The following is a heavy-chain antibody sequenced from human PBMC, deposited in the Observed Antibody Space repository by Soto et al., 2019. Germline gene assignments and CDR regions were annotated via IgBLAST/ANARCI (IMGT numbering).Heavy chain of an antibody. V-gene: IGHV4-39*01. CDR2: IYYSGST. J-gene: IGHJ6*03. D-gene: IGHD3-16*01. CDR1: GGSIISSSYY. Sequence: SETLSLTCTVSGGSIISSSYYWGWIRQPPRKGLEWIGSIYYSGSTYYNPSLKSRVTISVDTSKNQFSLKLSSVTAADTAVYYCASLFYDSEPTVTLSYYMDVWGKGTTVTVSS. CDR3: ASLFYDSEPTVTLSYYMDV.